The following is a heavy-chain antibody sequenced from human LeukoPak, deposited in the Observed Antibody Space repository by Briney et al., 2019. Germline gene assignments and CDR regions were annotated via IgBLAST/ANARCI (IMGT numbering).Heavy chain of an antibody. D-gene: IGHD6-19*01. CDR2: ISGSGGST. CDR1: GFTFSSYA. J-gene: IGHJ4*02. CDR3: AKTGPDYNSGWYALTYDY. V-gene: IGHV3-23*01. Sequence: GGSLRLSCAASGFTFSSYAMSWVRQAPGKGLEWVSAISGSGGSTYYADSVKGRFTISRDNSKNTLYLQMNSLRAEDTAVYYCAKTGPDYNSGWYALTYDYWGQGTLVTVSS.